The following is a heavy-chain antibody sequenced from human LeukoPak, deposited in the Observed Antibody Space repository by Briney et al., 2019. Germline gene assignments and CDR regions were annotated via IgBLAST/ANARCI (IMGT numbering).Heavy chain of an antibody. CDR3: ARASYSYDINGWVPFDY. J-gene: IGHJ4*02. Sequence: SETLSLTCTVSGNSISSGDNYWSWIRQPAGKGLEWIGRIYTSGSTNYNPSLKSRVTISGDTSKNQFSLRLSSVTATDTAVYYCARASYSYDINGWVPFDYWGQGTLVTVSS. V-gene: IGHV4-61*02. CDR2: IYTSGST. CDR1: GNSISSGDNY. D-gene: IGHD3-22*01.